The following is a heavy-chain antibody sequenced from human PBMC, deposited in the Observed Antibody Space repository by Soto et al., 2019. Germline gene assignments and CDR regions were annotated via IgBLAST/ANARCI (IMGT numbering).Heavy chain of an antibody. D-gene: IGHD6-6*01. CDR2: IYYSWNT. CDR1: GSSTSSDNY. J-gene: IGHJ4*02. Sequence: SETLSLTCTVSGSSTSSDNYWCWIRQPPGKGLEWIGGIYYSWNTDYNLSLKSRLAISIDTSKNQYSLKLSSVTAADTAVYFCAREGGASSDGLYYFGPWGQVCLVTVSS. CDR3: AREGGASSDGLYYFGP. V-gene: IGHV4-30-4*01.